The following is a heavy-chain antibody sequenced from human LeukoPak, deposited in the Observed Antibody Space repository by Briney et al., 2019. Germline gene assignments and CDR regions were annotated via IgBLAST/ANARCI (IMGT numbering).Heavy chain of an antibody. CDR2: ISYDGNNK. J-gene: IGHJ4*02. CDR1: RFTFSSYA. Sequence: GGSLRLSCAASRFTFSSYALHWVRQAPGKGLEWVAVISYDGNNKYYADSVKGRFTISRDNSKNTLYLQMNSLRAEDTAVYYCARSSSGSYYGGTFDYWGQGTLVTVSS. D-gene: IGHD1-26*01. CDR3: ARSSSGSYYGGTFDY. V-gene: IGHV3-30*14.